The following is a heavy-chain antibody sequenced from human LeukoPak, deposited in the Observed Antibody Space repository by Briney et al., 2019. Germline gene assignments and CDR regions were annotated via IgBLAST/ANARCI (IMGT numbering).Heavy chain of an antibody. J-gene: IGHJ4*02. CDR1: GYTFTGYY. V-gene: IGHV1-2*06. CDR2: INPNSGGT. CDR3: ARALAVADSFDY. D-gene: IGHD6-19*01. Sequence: ASVKVSCKASGYTFTGYYMHWVRQAPGQGLEWMGRINPNSGGTNYAQKFQGRVTMTRDTSISTAHMELSRLRYDDTAVYYCARALAVADSFDYWGQGTLVTVSS.